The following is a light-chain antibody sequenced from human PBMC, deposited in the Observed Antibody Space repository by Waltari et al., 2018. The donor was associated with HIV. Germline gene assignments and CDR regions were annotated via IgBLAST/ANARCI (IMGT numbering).Light chain of an antibody. V-gene: IGKV4-1*01. CDR3: QQYYSTPPIT. CDR2: WAS. Sequence: DIVMTQSPDSLAVSLGERAPINCKSSPSVLYSSNNKNYLAWYKQKPGQPPKLLIYWASTRESGVPDRFSGSGSGTDFTLTISSLQAEDVAVYYCQQYYSTPPITFGQGTRLEIK. CDR1: PSVLYSSNNKNY. J-gene: IGKJ5*01.